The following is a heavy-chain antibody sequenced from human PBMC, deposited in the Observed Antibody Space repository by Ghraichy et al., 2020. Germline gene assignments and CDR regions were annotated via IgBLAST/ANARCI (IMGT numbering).Heavy chain of an antibody. CDR2: IDHGGST. CDR1: GGSFSDYY. J-gene: IGHJ4*02. D-gene: IGHD2-21*01. V-gene: IGHV4-34*01. CDR3: ARIGRKGDY. Sequence: SETLSLTCAVYGGSFSDYYWSWIRQPPGRGLEWIGEIDHGGSTNYNPSLKSRVTISVDTSKNQFSLKLSSVTAADTAVYYCARIGRKGDYWGQGTLVTVSS.